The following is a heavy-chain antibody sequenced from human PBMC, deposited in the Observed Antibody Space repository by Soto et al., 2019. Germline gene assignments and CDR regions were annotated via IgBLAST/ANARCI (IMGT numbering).Heavy chain of an antibody. V-gene: IGHV1-69*05. CDR1: GGTFSNYA. CDR3: ACRWEREEDDTNGDG. Sequence: QVQLVQSGAEVKKPGSSVKVSCKASGGTFSNYALSWVRQAPGQGLEWMGDIIPIFGTTNNAQKLQGRVTITTDETTSTAYMEPSSLRSEDTAVYYCACRWEREEDDTNGDGWGQGTLVTVSS. D-gene: IGHD1-26*01. CDR2: IIPIFGTT. J-gene: IGHJ1*01.